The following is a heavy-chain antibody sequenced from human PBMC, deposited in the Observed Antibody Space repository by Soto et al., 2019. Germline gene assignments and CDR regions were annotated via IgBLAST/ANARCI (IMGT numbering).Heavy chain of an antibody. J-gene: IGHJ4*02. V-gene: IGHV3-23*01. CDR1: GFTFSSYA. Sequence: EVQLLESGGGLVQPGGSLRLSCAASGFTFSSYAMSWVRQAPGKGLEWVSAISGSGGSTYYADSVKSRFTISRDNSKNTLYLQMNSLRAEDTAVYYCAKHPFYSGYVQRGSYFDYSGQGTLVTGSS. D-gene: IGHD5-12*01. CDR3: AKHPFYSGYVQRGSYFDY. CDR2: ISGSGGST.